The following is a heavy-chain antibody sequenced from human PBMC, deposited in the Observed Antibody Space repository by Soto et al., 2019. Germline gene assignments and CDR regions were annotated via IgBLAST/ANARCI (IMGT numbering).Heavy chain of an antibody. Sequence: SETLSLTCTVSGGSISSYYWSWIRQPPGKGLEWIGYIYYSGSTNYNPSLKSRVTISVDTSKNQFSLKLSSVTAADTAVYYCARAGIVGSHYYMDVWGKGTTVTVSS. CDR2: IYYSGST. CDR3: ARAGIVGSHYYMDV. D-gene: IGHD2-15*01. V-gene: IGHV4-59*01. J-gene: IGHJ6*03. CDR1: GGSISSYY.